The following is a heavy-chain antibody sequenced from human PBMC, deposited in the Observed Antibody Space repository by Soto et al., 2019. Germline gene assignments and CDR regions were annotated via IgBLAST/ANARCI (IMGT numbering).Heavy chain of an antibody. V-gene: IGHV3-23*01. Sequence: GGSLRLACAASVFTFSSYAMSWVRQAAGKGLEWVSAISGSGGSTYYADSVKGRFTISRDNSKNTLYLQMNSPRAEDTAVYYCAAGELSPYYYYGMDVWGQGTTVTVSS. CDR2: ISGSGGST. J-gene: IGHJ6*02. D-gene: IGHD3-10*01. CDR3: AAGELSPYYYYGMDV. CDR1: VFTFSSYA.